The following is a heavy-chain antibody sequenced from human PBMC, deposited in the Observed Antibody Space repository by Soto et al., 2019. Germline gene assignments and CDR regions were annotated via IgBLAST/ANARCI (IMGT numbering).Heavy chain of an antibody. CDR1: GGSISSYY. D-gene: IGHD1-1*01. CDR3: ARTGTNYYFDY. Sequence: QVQLQESGPGLVKPSETLSLTCAVSGGSISSYYWSWIRQPPGKGLEWIGYIYYSGSTNYNPSLKSRVTISVDTSKNQFSLKLSSVTAADTAVYYCARTGTNYYFDYWGQGTLVTVSS. CDR2: IYYSGST. J-gene: IGHJ4*02. V-gene: IGHV4-59*01.